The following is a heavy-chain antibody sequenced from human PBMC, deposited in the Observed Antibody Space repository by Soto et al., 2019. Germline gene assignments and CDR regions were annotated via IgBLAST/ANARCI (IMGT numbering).Heavy chain of an antibody. CDR2: ISYDGSNK. V-gene: IGHV3-30*18. CDR3: AKDLAPARLPYCSSTSCYVDYYYGMDV. D-gene: IGHD2-2*01. Sequence: QVQLVESGGGVVQPGRSLRLSCAASGFTFSSYGMHWVRQAPGKGLEWVAVISYDGSNKYYADSVKGRFTISRDNSKNTLYLQMNSLRAEDTAVYYCAKDLAPARLPYCSSTSCYVDYYYGMDVWGQGTTVTVSS. CDR1: GFTFSSYG. J-gene: IGHJ6*02.